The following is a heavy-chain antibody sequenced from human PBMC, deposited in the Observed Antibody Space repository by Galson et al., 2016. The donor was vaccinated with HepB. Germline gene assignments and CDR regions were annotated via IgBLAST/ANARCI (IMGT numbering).Heavy chain of an antibody. J-gene: IGHJ6*02. CDR2: IWYDASNK. CDR3: AKDGGDGYNFPYYYGMDV. CDR1: GFNSRSFG. Sequence: SLRLSCAASGFNSRSFGMHWVRQAPGKGLEWVAVIWYDASNKYYADSVKGRFTISRDNSKNTVYLQMNSLRAEDTAVYYCAKDGGDGYNFPYYYGMDVWGQGTTVTVSS. D-gene: IGHD5-24*01. V-gene: IGHV3-33*06.